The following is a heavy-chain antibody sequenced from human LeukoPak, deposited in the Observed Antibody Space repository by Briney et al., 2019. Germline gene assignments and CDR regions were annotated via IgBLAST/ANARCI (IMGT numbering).Heavy chain of an antibody. J-gene: IGHJ6*02. V-gene: IGHV3-21*06. Sequence: GGSLRLSCAASGFAFRTCTMNWVRQAPGKGLEWVPFISSTSDSIYYADSVKGRSTISRDNAKNSLFLQMNSLREEDTAVYYCGGEFSSSPASMDVWGQGATVTVSS. CDR3: GGEFSSSPASMDV. D-gene: IGHD6-13*01. CDR2: ISSTSDSI. CDR1: GFAFRTCT.